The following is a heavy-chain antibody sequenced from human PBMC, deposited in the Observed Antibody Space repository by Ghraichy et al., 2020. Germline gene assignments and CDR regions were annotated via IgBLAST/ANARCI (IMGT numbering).Heavy chain of an antibody. J-gene: IGHJ4*02. Sequence: SETLSLTCTVSGGSINNAGYYWSWIRQPAGKGLEWFGRIFLSGNANYNPSLKSRVTMSVDTSSNQFSLNLNSVTAADTAVYYCARYHYDSTGYYFDFWGQGILVTVSS. CDR2: IFLSGNA. V-gene: IGHV4-61*02. D-gene: IGHD3-22*01. CDR1: GGSINNAGYY. CDR3: ARYHYDSTGYYFDF.